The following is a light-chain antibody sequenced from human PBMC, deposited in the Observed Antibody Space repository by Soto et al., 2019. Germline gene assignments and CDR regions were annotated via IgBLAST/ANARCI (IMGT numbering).Light chain of an antibody. CDR2: GAS. Sequence: EIVRTHSPATLSFXPXXXXAXXXRASQSVSSNLAWYQQKPGQAPRLLIYGASTRATGFPARFSGSGSGTDFTLTISSLEPEDFAVYYCQQRSNWPPTFGQGTRLEI. J-gene: IGKJ5*01. CDR3: QQRSNWPPT. V-gene: IGKV3-11*01. CDR1: QSVSSN.